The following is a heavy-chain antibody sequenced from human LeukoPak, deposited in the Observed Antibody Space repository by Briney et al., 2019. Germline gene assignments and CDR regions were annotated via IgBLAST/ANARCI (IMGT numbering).Heavy chain of an antibody. CDR2: MNPNSGNT. CDR3: AREVAAAGRFVVGY. J-gene: IGHJ4*02. Sequence: ASVKVSCKASGYTFTSYDINWVRQATGQGLEWMGWMNPNSGNTGYAQKFQGRVTITRNTSISTVYMELSSLRSEDTAVYYCAREVAAAGRFVVGYWGQGTLVTVSS. D-gene: IGHD6-13*01. CDR1: GYTFTSYD. V-gene: IGHV1-8*03.